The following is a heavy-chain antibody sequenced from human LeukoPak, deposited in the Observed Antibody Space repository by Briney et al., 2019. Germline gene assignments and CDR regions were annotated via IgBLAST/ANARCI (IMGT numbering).Heavy chain of an antibody. V-gene: IGHV4-34*01. CDR1: GGSFSGYY. Sequence: SETLSLTCAVYGGSFSGYYWSWLRQPPGKGLEWIGEINHSGSTNYNPSLKSRVTISVDTSKNQFSLKLSSVTAADTAVYYCASRGAYCGGDCYWDWGQGTLVTVSS. CDR2: INHSGST. CDR3: ASRGAYCGGDCYWD. D-gene: IGHD2-21*02. J-gene: IGHJ4*02.